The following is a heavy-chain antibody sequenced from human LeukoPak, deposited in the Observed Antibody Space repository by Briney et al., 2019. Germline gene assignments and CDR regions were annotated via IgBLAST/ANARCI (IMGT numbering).Heavy chain of an antibody. CDR3: AKDRGVTSIDY. Sequence: GGSLRLSCAASGFTFSSYGMHWVRQAPGKGLEWVAVISYDGSNKYYADSVKGRFTVSRDNSKNTLYLQMNSLRAEDAAVYHCAKDRGVTSIDYWGLGTLVTVSS. D-gene: IGHD2-8*01. CDR2: ISYDGSNK. V-gene: IGHV3-30*18. CDR1: GFTFSSYG. J-gene: IGHJ4*02.